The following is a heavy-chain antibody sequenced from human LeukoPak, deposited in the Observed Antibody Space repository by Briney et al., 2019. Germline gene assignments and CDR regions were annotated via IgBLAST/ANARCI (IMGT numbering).Heavy chain of an antibody. CDR2: IDGSGDSSGYST. V-gene: IGHV3-64*01. Sequence: GGSLRLSCAASGFTFSSYSMHWVRQAPGKGLEYVSAIDGSGDSSGYSTYYAKSVKGRFNISRDNSRNTLYLQMGSLRPEDTAIYYCARGSVYYYEISGYWTDVHWGKGTLVTVSS. J-gene: IGHJ4*02. D-gene: IGHD3-22*01. CDR1: GFTFSSYS. CDR3: ARGSVYYYEISGYWTDVH.